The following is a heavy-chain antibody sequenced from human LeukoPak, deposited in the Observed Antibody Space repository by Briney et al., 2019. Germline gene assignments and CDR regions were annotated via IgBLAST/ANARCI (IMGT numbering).Heavy chain of an antibody. CDR2: ISAYNGNT. Sequence: GASVKVSCKASGYTFTSYGISWVRQAPGQGLEWMGWISAYNGNTNYAQKLQGRVTMTTDTSTSTAYMELRSLRSDDTAVYYCARVELGYYGSGSYYYFDYWGQGTLVTVSS. D-gene: IGHD3-10*01. V-gene: IGHV1-18*01. CDR1: GYTFTSYG. CDR3: ARVELGYYGSGSYYYFDY. J-gene: IGHJ4*02.